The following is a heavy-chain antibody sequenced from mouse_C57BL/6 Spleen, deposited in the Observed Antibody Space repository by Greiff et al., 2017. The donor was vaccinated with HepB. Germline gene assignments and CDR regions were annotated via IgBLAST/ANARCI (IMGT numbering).Heavy chain of an antibody. CDR3: AHSYSENFDV. J-gene: IGHJ1*03. D-gene: IGHD2-4*01. V-gene: IGHV1-81*01. CDR1: GYTFTSYG. CDR2: IYPRSGNT. Sequence: QVQLKESGAELARPGASVKLSCKASGYTFTSYGISWVKQRTGQGLEWIGEIYPRSGNTYYNEKFKGKATLTADKSSSTAYMELRSLTSEDSAVYFCAHSYSENFDVWGTGTTVTVSS.